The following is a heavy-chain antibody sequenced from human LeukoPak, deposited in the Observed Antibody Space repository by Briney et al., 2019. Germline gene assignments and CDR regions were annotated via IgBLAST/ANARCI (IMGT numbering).Heavy chain of an antibody. V-gene: IGHV3-23*01. CDR2: ISGSDSTT. J-gene: IGHJ6*03. CDR3: AKDRRPQQLEGDLMDV. D-gene: IGHD6-13*01. CDR1: GFTLRSDA. Sequence: PVGSLRLSSAASGFTLRSDAMSWVRQATGKGLDWVSGISGSDSTTYYADSVKGRVTVSRDNSKKTLYLQMNGLRVEDTAAYYYAKDRRPQQLEGDLMDVWGKGTTVTVSS.